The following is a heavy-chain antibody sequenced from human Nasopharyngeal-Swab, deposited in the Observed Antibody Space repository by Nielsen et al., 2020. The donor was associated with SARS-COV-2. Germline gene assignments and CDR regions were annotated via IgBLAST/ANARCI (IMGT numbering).Heavy chain of an antibody. J-gene: IGHJ2*01. Sequence: GESLKISCAASGFTVSSNYMSWVRQAPGKGLEWVSVIYSGGSTYYADSLKGRFTISRDNSKNTLYLQMNSLRAEDTAVYYCARHQGDSSGWYWESGLWWYFDLWGRGTLVTVSS. CDR1: GFTVSSNY. CDR3: ARHQGDSSGWYWESGLWWYFDL. D-gene: IGHD6-19*01. V-gene: IGHV3-53*01. CDR2: IYSGGST.